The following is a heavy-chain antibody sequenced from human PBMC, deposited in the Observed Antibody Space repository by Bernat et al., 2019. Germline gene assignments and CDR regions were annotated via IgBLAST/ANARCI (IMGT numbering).Heavy chain of an antibody. D-gene: IGHD3-10*01. Sequence: EVQLVESGGGLVQPGGSLRLSCVASGFTFSTYAMSWVRQAPGKGLEWVSAINNNGGSTYYADSVKGRFTVSRDNSKNTLYLQIDSLRAEDTAIYYCARQKPYGSGSYYNPVIDYWGQGTLVTVSS. CDR2: INNNGGST. V-gene: IGHV3-23*04. J-gene: IGHJ4*02. CDR3: ARQKPYGSGSYYNPVIDY. CDR1: GFTFSTYA.